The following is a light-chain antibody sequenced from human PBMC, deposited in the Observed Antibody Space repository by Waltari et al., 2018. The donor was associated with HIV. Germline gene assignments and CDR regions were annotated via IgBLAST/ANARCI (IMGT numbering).Light chain of an antibody. CDR2: GAS. CDR1: QSISRNY. J-gene: IGKJ1*01. Sequence: IVLTQSPGTLSLSPGERATLSCRASQSISRNYLAWYQQRPGQAPRLLIYGASNRATGIPDRVSGSGSGTDFTLTINRLEPEDFAMFYCQQYSSSPQTFGQGTKVEIK. V-gene: IGKV3-20*01. CDR3: QQYSSSPQT.